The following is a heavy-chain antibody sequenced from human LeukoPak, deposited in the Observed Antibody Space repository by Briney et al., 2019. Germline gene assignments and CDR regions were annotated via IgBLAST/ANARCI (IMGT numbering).Heavy chain of an antibody. CDR3: ARDLDWLLFDY. D-gene: IGHD3-9*01. CDR2: VSPEGSRT. J-gene: IGHJ4*02. V-gene: IGHV3-74*03. Sequence: GGSLRLSCAASGFTFSTYWMHWVRQAPGQGVVWVARVSPEGSRTTYAASVKGRFTISRDNDRNTLYLKMNSVRVEDTAVYYCARDLDWLLFDYWGQGTLATVSS. CDR1: GFTFSTYW.